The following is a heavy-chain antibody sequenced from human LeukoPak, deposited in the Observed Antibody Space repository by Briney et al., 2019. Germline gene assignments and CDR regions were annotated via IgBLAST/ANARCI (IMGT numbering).Heavy chain of an antibody. J-gene: IGHJ4*02. V-gene: IGHV3-74*01. CDR1: GFTFSSYW. Sequence: GGSLRLSCAASGFTFSSYWMHWVRQAPGKGPVWVSRINSDGSSTSYADSVRGRFSISRDNAKNTLYLQMNSLRAEDTAVYYCARGLSGYASSLGYWGQGTLVTVSA. CDR3: ARGLSGYASSLGY. D-gene: IGHD6-6*01. CDR2: INSDGSST.